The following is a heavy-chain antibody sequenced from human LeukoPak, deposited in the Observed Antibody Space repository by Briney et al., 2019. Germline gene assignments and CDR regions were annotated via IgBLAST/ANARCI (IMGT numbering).Heavy chain of an antibody. Sequence: GGSLRLSCAASGFTFRNYVMSWVRQAPGKGLEWVSGISGSGDSTYYADSVKGRFTISRDNSKNTLSVQMNSLRAEDTAIYYCATTVPDVEWSPYCFDNWGQGTLVTVSS. CDR3: ATTVPDVEWSPYCFDN. D-gene: IGHD3-3*01. CDR2: ISGSGDST. V-gene: IGHV3-23*01. J-gene: IGHJ4*02. CDR1: GFTFRNYV.